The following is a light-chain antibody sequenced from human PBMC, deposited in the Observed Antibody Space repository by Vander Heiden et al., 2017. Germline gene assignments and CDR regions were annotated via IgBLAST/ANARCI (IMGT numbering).Light chain of an antibody. V-gene: IGLV7-46*01. J-gene: IGLJ3*02. CDR3: LLSYGGALWV. Sequence: QAVVTQEPSLTVSPGGTVTLTCGSSTGAVTSGHYPYWVQQKPGQAPRTLIYDTSNKHSWTPARFSGSLLGGKAALTLSGAQPEDEAEYYCLLSYGGALWVFGGGTKLTVL. CDR1: TGAVTSGHY. CDR2: DTS.